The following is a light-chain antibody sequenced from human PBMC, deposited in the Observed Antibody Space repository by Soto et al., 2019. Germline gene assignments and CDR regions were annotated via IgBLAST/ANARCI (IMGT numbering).Light chain of an antibody. V-gene: IGLV2-23*01. J-gene: IGLJ2*01. CDR1: SSDVGSYNL. Sequence: QSALTQPASVSGSPGQSITMSCTGTSSDVGSYNLVSWYQQHPGKAPKLMIYEGSKRPSGVSNRFSGSKSGNTASLTISGLQAEDEADYYCCSYAGSSPHVVFGGGPKLTVL. CDR3: CSYAGSSPHVV. CDR2: EGS.